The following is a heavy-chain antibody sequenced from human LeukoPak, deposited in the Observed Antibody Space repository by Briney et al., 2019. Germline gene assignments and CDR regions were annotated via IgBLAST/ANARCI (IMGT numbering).Heavy chain of an antibody. J-gene: IGHJ4*02. Sequence: GGSLRLSCAAYHYYSNVFTMRSARQAPGKGLEWVSAIRGSGGDTYYADSVKGRFTSSRVNSNYALHLQMNSLRAEDTAVYYRAKVINSGYYYYGDYWGQGTLVTVSS. CDR1: HYYSNVFT. V-gene: IGHV3-23*01. D-gene: IGHD1-26*01. CDR2: IRGSGGDT. CDR3: AKVINSGYYYYGDY.